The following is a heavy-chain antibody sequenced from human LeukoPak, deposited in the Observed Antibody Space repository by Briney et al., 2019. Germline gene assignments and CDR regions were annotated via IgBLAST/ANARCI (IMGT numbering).Heavy chain of an antibody. CDR3: VRRGSRSY. CDR1: GFIFSDYY. CDR2: ISSGANSI. V-gene: IGHV3-11*01. Sequence: PGGSLRLSCAASGFIFSDYYMSWFRQAPGKGLEWISFISSGANSIYYADSVKGRFTISRDNAKNSLNLQMNSLRVDDTAVYYCVRRGSRSYWGQGTLVTVSS. J-gene: IGHJ4*02. D-gene: IGHD3-16*02.